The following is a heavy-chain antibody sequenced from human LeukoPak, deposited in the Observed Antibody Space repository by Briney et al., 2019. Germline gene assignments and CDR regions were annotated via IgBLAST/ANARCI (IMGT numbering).Heavy chain of an antibody. CDR2: IYYSGST. Sequence: SETLSLTCTVSGGSISSSSYYWGWIRQPPGKGLEWIGSIYYSGSTYYNPSLKSRVTISVDTSKNQFSLKLSSVTAADTAVYYCAREGDPDGSQDWFDPWGQGTLVTVSS. CDR3: AREGDPDGSQDWFDP. CDR1: GGSISSSSYY. V-gene: IGHV4-39*07. J-gene: IGHJ5*02. D-gene: IGHD1-26*01.